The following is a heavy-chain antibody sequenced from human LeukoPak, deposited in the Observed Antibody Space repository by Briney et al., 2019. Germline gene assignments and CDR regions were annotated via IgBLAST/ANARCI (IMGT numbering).Heavy chain of an antibody. CDR3: LGGAFDI. J-gene: IGHJ3*02. CDR1: GFTFSYYS. V-gene: IGHV3-48*01. D-gene: IGHD3-16*01. Sequence: GGSLRLSCAASGFTFSYYSMNWVRQAPGKGLEWVSYISDSSSTIHYADSVRGRFTISRDNSKNTLYLQMNSLRAEDTAVYYCLGGAFDIWGQGTMVTVSS. CDR2: ISDSSSTI.